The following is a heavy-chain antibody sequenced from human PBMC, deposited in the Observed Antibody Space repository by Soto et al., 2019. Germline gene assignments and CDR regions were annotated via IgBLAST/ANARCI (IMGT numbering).Heavy chain of an antibody. CDR2: IYPGDSDT. CDR3: ARTAAAGKYYNGMDV. J-gene: IGHJ6*02. D-gene: IGHD6-13*01. CDR1: GYNFTSYW. Sequence: GESLKISCKGSGYNFTSYWIGWARQMPGKGLEWMGIIYPGDSDTRYSPSFQGQVTISADKSISTAYLQWSSLKASDTAMYYCARTAAAGKYYNGMDVWGQGTTVTVSS. V-gene: IGHV5-51*01.